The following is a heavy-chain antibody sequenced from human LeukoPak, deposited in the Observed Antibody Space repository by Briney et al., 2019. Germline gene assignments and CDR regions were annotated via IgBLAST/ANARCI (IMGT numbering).Heavy chain of an antibody. D-gene: IGHD3-16*01. CDR3: ATDLVPRGEWSPFQH. Sequence: ASVKVSCKASGYTFTSYGISWVRQAPGQGLEWMGWISAYNGNTNYAQKLQGRVTMTTDISTSTAYMELRSLRSDDTAVYYCATDLVPRGEWSPFQHWGQGTLVTVSS. CDR1: GYTFTSYG. CDR2: ISAYNGNT. J-gene: IGHJ1*01. V-gene: IGHV1-18*01.